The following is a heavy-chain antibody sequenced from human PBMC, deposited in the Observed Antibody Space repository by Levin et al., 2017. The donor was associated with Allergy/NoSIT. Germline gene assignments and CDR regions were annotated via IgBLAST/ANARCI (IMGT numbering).Heavy chain of an antibody. Sequence: SETLSLTCAVYGGSFSGYYWSWIRQPPGKGLEWIGEINHSGSTNYNPSLKSRVTISVDTSKNQFSLKLSSVTAADTAVYYCAKGLQSSVGSLMSWFDPWGQGTLVTVSS. J-gene: IGHJ5*02. CDR2: INHSGST. CDR3: AKGLQSSVGSLMSWFDP. D-gene: IGHD2-15*01. V-gene: IGHV4-34*01. CDR1: GGSFSGYY.